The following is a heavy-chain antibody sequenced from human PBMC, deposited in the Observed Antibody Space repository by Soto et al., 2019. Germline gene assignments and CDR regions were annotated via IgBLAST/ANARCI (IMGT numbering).Heavy chain of an antibody. CDR1: GFPFDDYA. CDR2: ISWNGGSM. CDR3: AKDVEGDGYRGDAFDL. Sequence: EVQLVESGGGLVQPGRSLRLSCVASGFPFDDYAMHWARQIPGKGLEWVAGISWNGGSMAYADSVKGRFTISRDNAKNSLFLQMTSLRVEDTALYYCAKDVEGDGYRGDAFDLWGQGTMVTVSS. J-gene: IGHJ3*01. V-gene: IGHV3-9*01. D-gene: IGHD5-12*01.